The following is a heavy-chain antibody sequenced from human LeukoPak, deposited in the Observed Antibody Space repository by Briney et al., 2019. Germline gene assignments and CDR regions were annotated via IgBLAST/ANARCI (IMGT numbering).Heavy chain of an antibody. V-gene: IGHV3-74*01. CDR3: ARDKILIAYSSYYGMDV. D-gene: IGHD3-9*01. Sequence: PGGSLRLSCAASGFTFSSYWMHWVRQAPGKGLVWVSRINTDGSSTSYADSVKGRFTISRDNAKNSLYLQMNSLRAEDTAVYYCARDKILIAYSSYYGMDVWGQGTTVTVSS. CDR1: GFTFSSYW. J-gene: IGHJ6*02. CDR2: INTDGSST.